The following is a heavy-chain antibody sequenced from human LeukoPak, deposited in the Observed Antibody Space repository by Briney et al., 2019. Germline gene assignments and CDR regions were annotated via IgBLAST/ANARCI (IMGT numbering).Heavy chain of an antibody. J-gene: IGHJ5*02. Sequence: SETLSLTCTVSGGSISTSNYYWGWIRQPPGKGLEWIGNIFYSGSTYYNPSLKSRVTISVDTSKNQFSLKLSSVTAADTAVYYCASLITMVRGAPTRGWFDPWGQGTLVTVSS. CDR3: ASLITMVRGAPTRGWFDP. V-gene: IGHV4-39*01. CDR1: GGSISTSNYY. D-gene: IGHD3-10*01. CDR2: IFYSGST.